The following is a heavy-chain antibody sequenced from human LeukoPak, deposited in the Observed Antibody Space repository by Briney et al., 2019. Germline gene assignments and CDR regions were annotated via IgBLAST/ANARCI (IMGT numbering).Heavy chain of an antibody. Sequence: GESLRLSCAASGFTFRGYGMHWVRQTPGKGLEWVSHIDSSGITIYYGDSVKGRFTISRDNAKNSIYLQMDSLRVEDTAIYYCARDSVGDLLDYWGQGTPVTVSS. J-gene: IGHJ4*02. CDR3: ARDSVGDLLDY. CDR2: IDSSGITI. V-gene: IGHV3-48*03. CDR1: GFTFRGYG. D-gene: IGHD4-17*01.